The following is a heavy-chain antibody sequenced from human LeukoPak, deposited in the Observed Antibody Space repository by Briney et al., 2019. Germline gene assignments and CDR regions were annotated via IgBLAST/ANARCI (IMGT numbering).Heavy chain of an antibody. J-gene: IGHJ6*03. V-gene: IGHV3-33*01. CDR1: GFSLSNYG. CDR2: LLYDGNTK. D-gene: IGHD1-14*01. CDR3: ARDHRPEIQYYYMDV. Sequence: GRSLRLSCAASGFSLSNYGMHWVRQAPGTGLKWVTALLYDGNTKHYADSVKGRFTISRDISKNTFYLQMNSLTAEDTAVYYCARDHRPEIQYYYMDVWGKGTTVAVSS.